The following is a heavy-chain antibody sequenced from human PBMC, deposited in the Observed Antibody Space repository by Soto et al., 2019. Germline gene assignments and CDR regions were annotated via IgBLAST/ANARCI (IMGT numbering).Heavy chain of an antibody. CDR3: ARRRVVVPPAMRYNWFDP. CDR1: GGSFSGYY. CDR2: INHSGST. Sequence: SETLSLTCAVYGGSFSGYYWSWIRQPPGKGLEWIGEINHSGSTNYNPSLKSRVTISVDTSKNQFSLKLSSVTAADTAVYYCARRRVVVPPAMRYNWFDPWGQGTLVTVSS. V-gene: IGHV4-34*01. D-gene: IGHD2-2*01. J-gene: IGHJ5*02.